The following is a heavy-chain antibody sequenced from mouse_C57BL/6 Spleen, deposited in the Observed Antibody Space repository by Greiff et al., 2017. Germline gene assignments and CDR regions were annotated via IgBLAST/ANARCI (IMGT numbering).Heavy chain of an antibody. CDR3: ARRGTTVVGYYFDY. CDR1: GYTFTNYW. D-gene: IGHD1-1*01. CDR2: IYPGGGYT. Sequence: VQLQQSGAELVRPGTSVKLSCKASGYTFTNYWIGWAKQRPGHGLEWIGDIYPGGGYTNYNEKFKGKATLTADQSSSTAYMQFSSLTSEDSAIYYCARRGTTVVGYYFDYWGQGTTRTVSS. V-gene: IGHV1-63*01. J-gene: IGHJ2*01.